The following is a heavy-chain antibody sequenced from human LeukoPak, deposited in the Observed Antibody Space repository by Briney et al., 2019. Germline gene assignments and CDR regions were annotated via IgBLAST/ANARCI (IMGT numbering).Heavy chain of an antibody. Sequence: ASVKVSCKASGYTFTSYGSSWVRQAPGQGLEWMGWISAYNGNTNYAQKLQDRVTMTRNTSISTAYMELSSLRSEDTAVYYCARGLAVFDCWGQGTLVTVSS. J-gene: IGHJ4*02. V-gene: IGHV1-18*01. CDR1: GYTFTSYG. CDR2: ISAYNGNT. CDR3: ARGLAVFDC. D-gene: IGHD6-19*01.